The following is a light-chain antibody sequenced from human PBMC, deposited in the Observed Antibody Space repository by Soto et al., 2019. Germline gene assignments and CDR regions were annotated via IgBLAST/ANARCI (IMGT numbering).Light chain of an antibody. Sequence: ELVMTQSPATLSVSPGERATLSCRASQSVSSKLAWYQQKPGQAPRLLIYGASTRATGIPARFSGSGSETEFTLTISSLQSEDFAVYYCQEYKYSKKFGQGTKV. J-gene: IGKJ1*01. CDR1: QSVSSK. CDR2: GAS. V-gene: IGKV3-15*01. CDR3: QEYKYSKK.